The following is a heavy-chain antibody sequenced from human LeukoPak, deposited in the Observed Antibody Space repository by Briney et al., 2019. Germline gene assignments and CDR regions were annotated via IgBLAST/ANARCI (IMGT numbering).Heavy chain of an antibody. D-gene: IGHD3-22*01. CDR3: AKSPDSSGSPGAFDI. V-gene: IGHV3-23*01. CDR1: GFTFSSYA. Sequence: GGSLRLSCAASGFTFSSYAMSWVRQAPGKGLEWVSAVSGSGGSTYYADSVKGRFTISRDNSKNTLYLQMNSLRAEDTAVYYCAKSPDSSGSPGAFDIWGQGTMVTVSS. J-gene: IGHJ3*02. CDR2: VSGSGGST.